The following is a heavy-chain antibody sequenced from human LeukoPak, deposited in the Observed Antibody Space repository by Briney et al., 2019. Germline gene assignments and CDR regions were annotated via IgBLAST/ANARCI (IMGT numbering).Heavy chain of an antibody. CDR3: ARDSTGALDY. Sequence: ASVKVSCKASGYTFISNGISWVRQAPGQGLEWMGWISGYNGNTNYAQKFQGRVTMTRDTSTSTVYMELSSLRSEDTAVYYCARDSTGALDYWGQGTLVTVSS. J-gene: IGHJ4*02. CDR1: GYTFISNG. V-gene: IGHV1-18*01. CDR2: ISGYNGNT. D-gene: IGHD1-26*01.